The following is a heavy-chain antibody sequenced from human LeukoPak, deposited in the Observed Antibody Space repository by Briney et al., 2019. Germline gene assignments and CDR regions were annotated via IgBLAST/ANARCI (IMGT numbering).Heavy chain of an antibody. J-gene: IGHJ5*02. CDR1: GFTFDDYA. CDR2: ISWNSGSV. V-gene: IGHV3-9*03. D-gene: IGHD3-9*01. CDR3: VKEENGDILTGPFDP. Sequence: LRPPCSASGFTFDDYAMHWVRQAPGKGLEWGSGISWNSGSVGYADSVKGRFTISRDNPKNPLYLQKKSLKAEDMAWFYCVKEENGDILTGPFDPWGQGTLVTVSS.